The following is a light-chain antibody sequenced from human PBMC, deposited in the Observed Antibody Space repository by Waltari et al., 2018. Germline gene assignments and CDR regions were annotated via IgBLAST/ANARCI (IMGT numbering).Light chain of an antibody. CDR3: SSQSSNDVVL. CDR1: SNDAGGYIS. Sequence: QSALTQPASVSGSPGQSVTIFCAGTSNDAGGYISVSWYQEHPGQAPRVIIYDVSDRPSGVSDRFSGSKSGNTASLTISGLQAEDEADYYCSSQSSNDVVLFGGGTKLTVL. V-gene: IGLV2-14*01. CDR2: DVS. J-gene: IGLJ2*01.